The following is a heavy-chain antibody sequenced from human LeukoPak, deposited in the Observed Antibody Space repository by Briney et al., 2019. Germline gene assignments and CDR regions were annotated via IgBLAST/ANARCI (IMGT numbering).Heavy chain of an antibody. CDR3: ASFSGYEYYYYGMDV. Sequence: PGGSLRLSCEAPGFTFRTNGISWVARAPGKGLEGWANIKQDGSEKYYVDSVKGRFTISRDNAKNSLYLQMNSLRAEDTAAYYCASFSGYEYYYYGMDVWGKGTTVTVSS. V-gene: IGHV3-7*03. D-gene: IGHD5-12*01. CDR1: GFTFRTNG. J-gene: IGHJ6*04. CDR2: IKQDGSEK.